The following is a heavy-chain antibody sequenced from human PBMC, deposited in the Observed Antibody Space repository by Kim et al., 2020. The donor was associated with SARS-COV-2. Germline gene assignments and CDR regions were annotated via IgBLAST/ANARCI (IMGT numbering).Heavy chain of an antibody. V-gene: IGHV4-39*01. Sequence: SETLSLTCTVSGAFSNYSGFYWGWIRQSPGKGLEWIASISYGGNTYYKPSLKSRVTISIDTSRNQFFLRLTSVTAADTAVYYCARLSPQYTGSLRDYYYYMEVWGKGTSVTVSS. CDR2: ISYGGNT. CDR3: ARLSPQYTGSLRDYYYYMEV. D-gene: IGHD6-13*01. CDR1: GAFSNYSGFY. J-gene: IGHJ6*03.